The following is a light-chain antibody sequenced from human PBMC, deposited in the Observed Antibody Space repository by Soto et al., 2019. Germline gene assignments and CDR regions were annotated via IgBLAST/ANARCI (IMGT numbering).Light chain of an antibody. V-gene: IGKV4-1*01. CDR1: QTIFYSSNRKDY. CDR2: WAS. Sequence: DIVMTQSPDSLAVSLGERATINCRSSQTIFYSSNRKDYLAWYQQKPGQPPRVLIYWASTRESGVPDRFSGGGSGSDFALTISNLEAEDVAVYYCQQYSASPCTFGQGTKGEIK. J-gene: IGKJ1*01. CDR3: QQYSASPCT.